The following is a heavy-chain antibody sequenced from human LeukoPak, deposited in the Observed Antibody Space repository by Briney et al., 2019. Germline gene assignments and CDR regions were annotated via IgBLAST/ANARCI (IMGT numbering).Heavy chain of an antibody. CDR3: ARGVRAADY. V-gene: IGHV4-39*07. J-gene: IGHJ4*02. Sequence: SETLSLTCTVSGGSISSSSYYWGWIRQPPGKGLEWIGSIFYSGSTYYNPSLKSRVTISVDTSKNQFSLNLSSVTAADTAVYYCARGVRAADYWGQGTLVTVSS. CDR1: GGSISSSSYY. D-gene: IGHD3-10*01. CDR2: IFYSGST.